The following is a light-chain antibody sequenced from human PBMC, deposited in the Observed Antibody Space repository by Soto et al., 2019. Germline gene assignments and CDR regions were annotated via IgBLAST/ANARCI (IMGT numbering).Light chain of an antibody. J-gene: IGLJ1*01. CDR1: SSDVGRYNY. CDR2: EVN. CDR3: SSFAGNSNA. Sequence: QSVLTQPPSASGSPGQSVSISCTGTSSDVGRYNYVSWYQQHPGKAPKLMIFEVNRRPSGVPDRFSGSKSGNTASLTVSGLQADDEADYYCSSFAGNSNAFGTGSKFTVL. V-gene: IGLV2-8*01.